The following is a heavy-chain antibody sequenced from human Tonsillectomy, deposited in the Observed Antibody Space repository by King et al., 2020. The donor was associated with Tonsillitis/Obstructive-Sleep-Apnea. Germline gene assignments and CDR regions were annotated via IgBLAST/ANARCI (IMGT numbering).Heavy chain of an antibody. V-gene: IGHV3-48*02. Sequence: VQLVESGGASVQPGGSLRLSCAASGFAFNVYSMNWVRQAPGKGLEWVSYLSSSSQTIYYADSVRGRFTISRDNVNNSLFLQMNSLRDEDTAVYYCVRDRQFQWSYDAPSYFDSWGQGSLVTVSS. CDR2: LSSSSQTI. CDR3: VRDRQFQWSYDAPSYFDS. J-gene: IGHJ4*02. CDR1: GFAFNVYS. D-gene: IGHD1-26*01.